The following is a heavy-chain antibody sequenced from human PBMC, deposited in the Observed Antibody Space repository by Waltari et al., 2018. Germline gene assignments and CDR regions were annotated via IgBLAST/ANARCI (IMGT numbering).Heavy chain of an antibody. V-gene: IGHV4-4*07. J-gene: IGHJ5*02. CDR1: GGPISGYY. Sequence: QVQLQESGPRLVKPSETLSLTCVVSGGPISGYYWNWLRQSAGKGLEWIGSIYVTGNTAHNPPLKSRVTVSADTSKNHVSLNMISVTAADTAMYFCARGGEYFDPWGQGTLVIVSS. CDR3: ARGGEYFDP. D-gene: IGHD3-16*01. CDR2: IYVTGNT.